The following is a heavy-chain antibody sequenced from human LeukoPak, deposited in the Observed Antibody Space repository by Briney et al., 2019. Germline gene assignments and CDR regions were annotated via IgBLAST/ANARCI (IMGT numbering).Heavy chain of an antibody. CDR1: GFTFSSYA. V-gene: IGHV3-23*01. CDR3: AKGSAAAGILDY. D-gene: IGHD6-13*01. J-gene: IGHJ4*02. CDR2: ISGSGGST. Sequence: PGGSLRLSCAASGFTFSSYAMSWVRQAPGKGLKWVSAISGSGGSTYYADSVKGRFTISRDNSKNTLYLQMNSLRAEDTAVYYCAKGSAAAGILDYWGQGTLVTVSS.